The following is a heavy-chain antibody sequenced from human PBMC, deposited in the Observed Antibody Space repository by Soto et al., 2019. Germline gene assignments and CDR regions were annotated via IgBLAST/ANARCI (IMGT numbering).Heavy chain of an antibody. D-gene: IGHD3-22*01. CDR3: ARLTLAKDSSGYYIFDY. J-gene: IGHJ4*02. CDR1: GYSFTTYW. Sequence: VQLVQSGAEVKEPGESLRISCQASGYSFTTYWISWVRQMPGKGLECMGRIDPTDSYTDYGPSFEGHVTMSVDRSINTAYLEWSSLKASDSAMYYCARLTLAKDSSGYYIFDYWGLGTLVTVSS. V-gene: IGHV5-10-1*01. CDR2: IDPTDSYT.